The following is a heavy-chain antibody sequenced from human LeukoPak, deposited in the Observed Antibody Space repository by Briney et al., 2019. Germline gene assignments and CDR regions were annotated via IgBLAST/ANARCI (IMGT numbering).Heavy chain of an antibody. CDR1: GFTFSSYA. D-gene: IGHD3-16*01. V-gene: IGHV3-30*04. Sequence: GGSLRLSCAASGFTFSSYAMHWVRQAPGKGLEWVAVISYDGSNKYYADSVKGRFTISRDNSKNTLYLQMNSLRAEDTAVYYCAGVTARGDGAFDIWGQGTMVTVSS. CDR3: AGVTARGDGAFDI. J-gene: IGHJ3*02. CDR2: ISYDGSNK.